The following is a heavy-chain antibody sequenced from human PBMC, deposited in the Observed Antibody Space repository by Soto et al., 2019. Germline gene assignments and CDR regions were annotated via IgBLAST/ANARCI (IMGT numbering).Heavy chain of an antibody. Sequence: QVQLQESGPGLVKPSGTLSLTCAVSGDSVSSPYYWCWVRQPPGKGLEWIGEVFQTGTTSYNPSLRSRGTISMDKSINQFSLDLSSVTAADTAVYYCARSAGWYAVHSWGPGTLVIVSS. CDR3: ARSAGWYAVHS. CDR2: VFQTGTT. CDR1: GDSVSSPYY. J-gene: IGHJ4*02. V-gene: IGHV4-4*02. D-gene: IGHD6-19*01.